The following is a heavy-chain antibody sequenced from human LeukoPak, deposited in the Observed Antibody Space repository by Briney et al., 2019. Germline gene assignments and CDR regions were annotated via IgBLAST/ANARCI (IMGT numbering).Heavy chain of an antibody. CDR2: IYYSGST. D-gene: IGHD2-21*02. Sequence: SETLPLTCTVSGGSISSSSYYWGWIRQPPGKGLEWIGSIYYSGSTYYNPSLKSRVTISVDTSKNQFSLKLSSVTAADTAVYYCARSHPAYCGGDCPHNWFDPWGQGTLVTVSS. J-gene: IGHJ5*02. V-gene: IGHV4-39*01. CDR1: GGSISSSSYY. CDR3: ARSHPAYCGGDCPHNWFDP.